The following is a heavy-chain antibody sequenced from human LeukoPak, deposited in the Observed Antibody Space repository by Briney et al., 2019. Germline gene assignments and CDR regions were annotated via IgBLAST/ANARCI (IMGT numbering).Heavy chain of an antibody. Sequence: GASVKVSCKASGYSFTSYYMHLVRQAPGQRLEWMGIINPSGGSSSYAQKFQGRVTMTRDTSTSTVYMEVSSLRSEDTAVYYCARGQQKAMIPLDYWGQGTLVTVSS. CDR3: ARGQQKAMIPLDY. D-gene: IGHD3-22*01. CDR2: INPSGGSS. J-gene: IGHJ4*02. V-gene: IGHV1-46*01. CDR1: GYSFTSYY.